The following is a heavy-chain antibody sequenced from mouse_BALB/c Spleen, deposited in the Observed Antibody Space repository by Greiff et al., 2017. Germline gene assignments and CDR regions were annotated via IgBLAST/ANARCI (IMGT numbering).Heavy chain of an antibody. CDR3: ARGLLGSSPFAY. CDR2: INPSTGYT. V-gene: IGHV1-7*01. Sequence: VQLQQSGAELAKPGASVKMSCKASGYTFTSYWMHWVKQRPGQGLEWIGYINPSTGYTEYNQKFKDKATLTADKSSSTAYMQLSSLTSEDSAVYYCARGLLGSSPFAYWGQGTLVTVSA. J-gene: IGHJ3*01. D-gene: IGHD1-1*01. CDR1: GYTFTSYW.